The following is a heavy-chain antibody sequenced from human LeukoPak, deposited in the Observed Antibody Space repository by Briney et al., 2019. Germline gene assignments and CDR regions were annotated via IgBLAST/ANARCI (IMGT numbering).Heavy chain of an antibody. CDR2: ISYDGSNK. D-gene: IGHD2-2*01. V-gene: IGHV3-30-3*01. CDR1: GFTFSSYA. Sequence: GSLILSCAASGFTFSSYAMHRVRQAPGKGLEWVAVISYDGSNKYYADSVKGRFTISRDNSKNTLYLQMNSLRAEDTAVYYCARDGSTSRYYYGMDVWGQGTTVTVSS. J-gene: IGHJ6*02. CDR3: ARDGSTSRYYYGMDV.